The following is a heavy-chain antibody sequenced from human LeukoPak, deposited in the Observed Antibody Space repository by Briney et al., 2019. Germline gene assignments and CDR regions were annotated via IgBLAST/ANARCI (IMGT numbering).Heavy chain of an antibody. V-gene: IGHV1-18*01. Sequence: ASVKVSCKASGYTFTSYGISWVRQAPGQGLEWMGWISAYNGNTNYAQKLQGRVTMTTDTSTSTAYMELRSLRSDDTAVYYCARPRYSYGSVYYYGMDVWGQGTTVTVSS. CDR1: GYTFTSYG. D-gene: IGHD5-18*01. CDR3: ARPRYSYGSVYYYGMDV. CDR2: ISAYNGNT. J-gene: IGHJ6*02.